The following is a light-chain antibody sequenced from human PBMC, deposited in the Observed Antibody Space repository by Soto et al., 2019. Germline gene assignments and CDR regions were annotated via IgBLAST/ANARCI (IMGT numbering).Light chain of an antibody. Sequence: QSALTQPASASGSPGQSITISCTGTSSDVGGYNYVSWYQQHPGKAPKLMIYDVSNRPSGVSNRFSGSKSVNTASLTISGLQAEDEADYYCSSYTSSSTVVFGGGTKVTVL. CDR3: SSYTSSSTVV. V-gene: IGLV2-14*01. CDR2: DVS. CDR1: SSDVGGYNY. J-gene: IGLJ2*01.